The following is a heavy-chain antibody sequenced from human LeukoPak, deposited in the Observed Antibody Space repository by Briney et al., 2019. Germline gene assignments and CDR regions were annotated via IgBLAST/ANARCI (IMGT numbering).Heavy chain of an antibody. J-gene: IGHJ5*02. CDR2: INAGSGNT. Sequence: ASVKVSCKASVYTFTDYYMHWVRQAPGQRLEWMGWINAGSGNTKYSQEFQGRVTITRDTSASTAYMELSSLRSEDMAVYYCARDGGGSRYKNWFDPWGQGTLVTVSS. CDR3: ARDGGGSRYKNWFDP. CDR1: VYTFTDYY. D-gene: IGHD2-15*01. V-gene: IGHV1-3*03.